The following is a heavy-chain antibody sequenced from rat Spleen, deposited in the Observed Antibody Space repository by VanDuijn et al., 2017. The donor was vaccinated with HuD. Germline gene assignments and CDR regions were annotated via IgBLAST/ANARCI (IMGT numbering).Heavy chain of an antibody. CDR1: GFTFTNYD. D-gene: IGHD4-3*01. CDR3: ARQDTSGYANWFTY. J-gene: IGHJ3*01. CDR2: ISTGGGNT. V-gene: IGHV5-25*01. Sequence: EVRLVESGGDLVQPGRSLKLSCSASGFTFTNYDMAWVRQAPTKGLEWIASISTGGGNTYYRDSVKGRFTVSRDNAESTLYLQLDSLRSEDTATYYCARQDTSGYANWFTYWGQGTLVTVSS.